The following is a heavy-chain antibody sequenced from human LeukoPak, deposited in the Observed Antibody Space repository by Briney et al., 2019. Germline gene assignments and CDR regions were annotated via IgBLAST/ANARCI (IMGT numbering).Heavy chain of an antibody. Sequence: GGSLRLSCAASGFTFSSYAMHWVRQAPGKGLEWVAVISYDGSNKYYADSVKGRFTISRDNSKNTLYLQMNSLRAEDTAVYYCARDYGGYCSSTNCYAGGYFDYWGQGTLVTVSS. J-gene: IGHJ4*02. D-gene: IGHD2-2*01. V-gene: IGHV3-30*04. CDR3: ARDYGGYCSSTNCYAGGYFDY. CDR2: ISYDGSNK. CDR1: GFTFSSYA.